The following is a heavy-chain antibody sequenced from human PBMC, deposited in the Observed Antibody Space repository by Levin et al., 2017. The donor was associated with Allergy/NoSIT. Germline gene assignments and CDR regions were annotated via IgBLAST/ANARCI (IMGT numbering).Heavy chain of an antibody. CDR3: ARDLRGREKWFGELLGDYYYMDV. V-gene: IGHV3-21*01. Sequence: GESLKISCAASGFTFSSYSMNWVRQAPGKGLEWVSSISSSSSYIYYADSVKGRFTISRDNAKNSLYLQMNSLRAEDTAVYYCARDLRGREKWFGELLGDYYYMDVWGKGTTVTVSS. CDR2: ISSSSSYI. J-gene: IGHJ6*03. CDR1: GFTFSSYS. D-gene: IGHD3-10*01.